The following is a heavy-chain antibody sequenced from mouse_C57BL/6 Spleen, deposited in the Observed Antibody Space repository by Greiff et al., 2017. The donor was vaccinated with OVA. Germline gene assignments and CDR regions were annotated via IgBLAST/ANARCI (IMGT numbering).Heavy chain of an antibody. Sequence: QVQLQQPGAELVRPGSSVKLSCKASGYTFTSYWMHWVKQRPIQGLEWIGNIDPSDSETHYNQKFKDKATLTVDKSSSTAYMQLSSLTSEDSAVYYCARGSNLWYFDVWGTGTTVTVSS. V-gene: IGHV1-52*01. CDR3: ARGSNLWYFDV. D-gene: IGHD1-1*01. J-gene: IGHJ1*03. CDR1: GYTFTSYW. CDR2: IDPSDSET.